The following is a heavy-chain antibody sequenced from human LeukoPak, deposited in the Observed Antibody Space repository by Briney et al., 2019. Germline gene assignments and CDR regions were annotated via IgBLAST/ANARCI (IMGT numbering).Heavy chain of an antibody. CDR3: ARESGYSYAPSFDD. Sequence: PGGSLRLSCAASGFTVSSNYMSWVRQAPGKGLEWVSLIYSGGSTDYADSVKGRFTISRDNSKSTLYLQMNSLRAEDTAVYYCARESGYSYAPSFDDWGQGTLVTVSS. V-gene: IGHV3-66*01. CDR2: IYSGGST. D-gene: IGHD5-18*01. J-gene: IGHJ4*02. CDR1: GFTVSSNY.